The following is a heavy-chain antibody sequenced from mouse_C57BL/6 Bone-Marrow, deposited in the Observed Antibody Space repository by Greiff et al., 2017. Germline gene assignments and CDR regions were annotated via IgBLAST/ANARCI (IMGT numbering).Heavy chain of an antibody. V-gene: IGHV7-3*01. D-gene: IGHD1-1*01. CDR2: IRNKANGYTT. J-gene: IGHJ1*03. Sequence: EVQLQESGGGLVQPGGSLSLSCAASGFTFTAYYMSWVRQPPGKALEWLGFIRNKANGYTTEYSASVKGRFTISRDNSQSILYLQMNALRAEDSATYYCAREVADWYFDIWGTWTTVTVSS. CDR3: AREVADWYFDI. CDR1: GFTFTAYY.